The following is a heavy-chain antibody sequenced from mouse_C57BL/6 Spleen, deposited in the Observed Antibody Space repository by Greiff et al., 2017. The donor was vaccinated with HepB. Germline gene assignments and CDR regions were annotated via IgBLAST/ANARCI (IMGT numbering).Heavy chain of an antibody. CDR2: ISYDGSN. J-gene: IGHJ1*03. Sequence: EVKLQESGPGLVKPSQSLSLTCSVTGYSITSGYYWNWIRQFPGNKLEWMGYISYDGSNNYNPSLKNRISITRDTSKNQFFLKLNSVTTEDTATYYCARDRAYYSDYGYFDVWGTGTTVTVSS. CDR3: ARDRAYYSDYGYFDV. V-gene: IGHV3-6*01. CDR1: GYSITSGYY. D-gene: IGHD2-12*01.